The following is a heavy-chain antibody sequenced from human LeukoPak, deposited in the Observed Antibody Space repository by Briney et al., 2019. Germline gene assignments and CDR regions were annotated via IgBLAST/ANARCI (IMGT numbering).Heavy chain of an antibody. V-gene: IGHV1-8*01. CDR1: GYTFTSYD. Sequence: GASVKVSCKASGYTFTSYDINWVRQATGQGLEWMRWMNPNSGNTGYEQKFQGRVTMTRNTSISTAYMELSSLRSEDTAVYYCARIGDCSGGSCFDYWGQGTLVTVSS. CDR2: MNPNSGNT. J-gene: IGHJ4*02. D-gene: IGHD2-15*01. CDR3: ARIGDCSGGSCFDY.